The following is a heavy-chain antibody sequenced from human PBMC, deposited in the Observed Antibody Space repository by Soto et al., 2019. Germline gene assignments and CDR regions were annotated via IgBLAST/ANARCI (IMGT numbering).Heavy chain of an antibody. CDR3: TTDWTVSSTGMDV. V-gene: IGHV3-15*07. CDR1: GFTFSNAW. Sequence: PGGSLRLSCAASGFTFSNAWMNWVRQAPGKGLEWVGRIKSKTDGGTTDYAAPVKGRFTISRDDSKNTLYLQMNSLKTEDTAVYYCTTDWTVSSTGMDVWGQGTTVTVSS. D-gene: IGHD3-3*01. J-gene: IGHJ6*02. CDR2: IKSKTDGGTT.